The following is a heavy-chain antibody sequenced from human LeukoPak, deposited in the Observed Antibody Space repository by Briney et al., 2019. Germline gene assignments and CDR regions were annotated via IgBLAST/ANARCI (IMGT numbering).Heavy chain of an antibody. CDR1: GYSFFSNYW. CDR2: LYPGDSDS. V-gene: IGHV5-51*01. Sequence: GESLKISCKAYGYSFFSNYWIAWVRQMPGKGLEWMGILYPGDSDSRYSPSFQGQVTISADRSISTAYLHWSSLKVSDTAMYYCARASRDGFDQNFDFWGQGTLVTVSS. D-gene: IGHD5-24*01. J-gene: IGHJ4*02. CDR3: ARASRDGFDQNFDF.